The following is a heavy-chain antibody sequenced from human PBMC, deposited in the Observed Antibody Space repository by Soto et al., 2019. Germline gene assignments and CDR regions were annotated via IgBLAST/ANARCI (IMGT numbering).Heavy chain of an antibody. CDR3: AKDLLRPGRAYGMDV. CDR2: ISYDGSNK. CDR1: GFTFSSYG. V-gene: IGHV3-30*18. D-gene: IGHD6-25*01. Sequence: QVQLVESGGGVVQPGRSLRLSCAASGFTFSSYGMHWVRQAPGKGLEWVAVISYDGSNKYYADSVKGRFTISRDNSXXTLFRQMNSRRAEDTAVYYWAKDLLRPGRAYGMDVWGQGTTVTVSS. J-gene: IGHJ6*02.